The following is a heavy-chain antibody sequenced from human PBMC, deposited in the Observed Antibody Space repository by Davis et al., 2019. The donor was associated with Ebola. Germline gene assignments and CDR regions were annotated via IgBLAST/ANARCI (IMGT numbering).Heavy chain of an antibody. CDR3: ARGHTYGSMVYGLDV. V-gene: IGHV4-39*01. Sequence: MPGGSLRLSCTVSGGSISSSSSYWGWIRQPPGTGLEWIGNIFYSGSTYYNPSLKSRVTISVDTSKNQFSVKVTSVTAADTAVYYCARGHTYGSMVYGLDVWGQGTTVTVSS. CDR1: GGSISSSSSY. D-gene: IGHD3-10*01. CDR2: IFYSGST. J-gene: IGHJ6*02.